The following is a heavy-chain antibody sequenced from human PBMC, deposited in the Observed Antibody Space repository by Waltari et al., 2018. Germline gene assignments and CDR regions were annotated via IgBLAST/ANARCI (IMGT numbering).Heavy chain of an antibody. CDR2: IKGKTDAETT. CDR1: GPPFSRAW. Sequence: EVQLVESGGGLVKPGGSLRLSCTASGPPFSRAWMGWVRQAPGKGLEWVARIKGKTDAETTDYAAPVKGRFTISRDDSKNTLYLQMNSLETDDTAVYYCTTVYYGSGNYYNAEVWGQGTLVTVSS. D-gene: IGHD3-10*01. V-gene: IGHV3-15*01. CDR3: TTVYYGSGNYYNAEV. J-gene: IGHJ4*02.